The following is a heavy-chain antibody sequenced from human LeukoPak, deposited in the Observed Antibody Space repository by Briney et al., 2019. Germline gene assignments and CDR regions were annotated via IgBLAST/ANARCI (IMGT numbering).Heavy chain of an antibody. J-gene: IGHJ6*03. D-gene: IGHD1-26*01. Sequence: GGTLRLSCGASGFTFSSHGMNWVRQAPGKGLEWVSGISPSGGITYYTDSVKGRFTISRDNSKNTVSLQMNSLRGEDTAVYYCAKDLFYSGNYMDVWGKGTTVTVSS. CDR2: ISPSGGIT. CDR1: GFTFSSHG. CDR3: AKDLFYSGNYMDV. V-gene: IGHV3-23*01.